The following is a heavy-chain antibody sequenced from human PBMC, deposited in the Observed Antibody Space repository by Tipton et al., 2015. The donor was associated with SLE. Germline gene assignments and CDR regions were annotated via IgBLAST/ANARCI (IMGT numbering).Heavy chain of an antibody. CDR1: GDSISSYH. Sequence: TLSLTCTLSGDSISSYHWSWIRQPPGRGLEWIGYLHYGGSTDYNPSLKSRVTISVDRTKNQVSLKLSSVTAADTAMYYCARAGDSSGYYYAYWGQGTLVTVSS. D-gene: IGHD3-22*01. CDR2: LHYGGST. CDR3: ARAGDSSGYYYAY. J-gene: IGHJ4*02. V-gene: IGHV4-59*12.